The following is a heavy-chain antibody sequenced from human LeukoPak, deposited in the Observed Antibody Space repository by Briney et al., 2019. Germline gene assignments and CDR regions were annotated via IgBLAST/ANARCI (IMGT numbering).Heavy chain of an antibody. CDR3: ARTPAGYNWFDP. Sequence: ASVKVSCKTSGYRFATYAITWVRQAPGQGLEWMGWINTNTGQPAYAQGFTGRFVFSLDTSVTTAYLQITSLKTEDTAVYYCARTPAGYNWFDPWGQGTLVTVSS. CDR2: INTNTGQP. CDR1: GYRFATYA. V-gene: IGHV7-4-1*02. J-gene: IGHJ5*02.